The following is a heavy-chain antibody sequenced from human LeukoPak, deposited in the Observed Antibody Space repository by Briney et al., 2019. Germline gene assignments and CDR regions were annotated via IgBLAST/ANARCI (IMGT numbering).Heavy chain of an antibody. V-gene: IGHV6-1*01. J-gene: IGHJ4*02. CDR2: TYYRSKWYN. CDR3: ARSAGVAAAGDFDY. D-gene: IGHD6-25*01. Sequence: SQTLSLTCGISGDSVSSNSAAWNWIRQSPSRGLEWLGRTYYRSKWYNDYAVSVKSRITINPDTSKTQFSLQLNSVTPEDTAVYYCARSAGVAAAGDFDYWGQGTLVTVSS. CDR1: GDSVSSNSAA.